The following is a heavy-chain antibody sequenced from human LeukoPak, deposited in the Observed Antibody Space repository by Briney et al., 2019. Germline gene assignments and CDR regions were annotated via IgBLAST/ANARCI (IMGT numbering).Heavy chain of an antibody. D-gene: IGHD6-19*01. Sequence: GGSLRLSRAASGFTFSSYAMSWVRQAPGKGLEWVSAISGSGGSTYYADSVKGRFTISRDNSKNTLYLQMNSLRAEDTAVYYCARVAEQWLPTYNWFDPWGQGTLVTVSS. CDR2: ISGSGGST. CDR1: GFTFSSYA. CDR3: ARVAEQWLPTYNWFDP. V-gene: IGHV3-23*01. J-gene: IGHJ5*02.